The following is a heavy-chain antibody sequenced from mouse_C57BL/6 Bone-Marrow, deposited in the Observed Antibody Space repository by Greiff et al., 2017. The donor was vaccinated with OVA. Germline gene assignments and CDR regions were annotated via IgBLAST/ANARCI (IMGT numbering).Heavy chain of an antibody. CDR2: IYPGNGDT. CDR3: ARSGTTVVANRGYYAMDY. J-gene: IGHJ4*01. D-gene: IGHD1-1*01. CDR1: GYTFTSYN. V-gene: IGHV1-12*01. Sequence: LQQSGAELVRPGASVKMSCKASGYTFTSYNMHWVKQTPRQGLEWIGAIYPGNGDTSYNQKFKGKATLTVDKSSSTAYMQRSSLTSEDSAVYFCARSGTTVVANRGYYAMDYWGQGTSVTVSS.